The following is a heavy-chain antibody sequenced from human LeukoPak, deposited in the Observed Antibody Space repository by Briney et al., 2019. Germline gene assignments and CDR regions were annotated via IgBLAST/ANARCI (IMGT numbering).Heavy chain of an antibody. Sequence: PGGSLRLSCAASGFTFSSYAMSWVRQAPGKGLEWVSVIYSGGSTYYADSVKGRFTISRDNSKNTLYLQMNSLRAEDTAVYYCAKDRSSGWFEGIYYFDYWGQGTLVTVSS. J-gene: IGHJ4*02. V-gene: IGHV3-23*03. CDR3: AKDRSSGWFEGIYYFDY. CDR1: GFTFSSYA. CDR2: IYSGGST. D-gene: IGHD6-19*01.